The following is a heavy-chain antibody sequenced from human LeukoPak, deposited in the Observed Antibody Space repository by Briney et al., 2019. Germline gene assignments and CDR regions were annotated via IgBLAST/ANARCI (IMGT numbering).Heavy chain of an antibody. CDR1: GYTFTGYY. D-gene: IGHD3-22*01. Sequence: ASVKVSCKASGYTFTGYYMHWVRQAPGHGLEWMGWINPNSGGTNYAQKFQSRVTMTRDTSISTAYMELSRLRSDDTAVYYCARREYYYDSSGSSNDYWGQGTLVTVSS. J-gene: IGHJ4*02. CDR2: INPNSGGT. V-gene: IGHV1-2*02. CDR3: ARREYYYDSSGSSNDY.